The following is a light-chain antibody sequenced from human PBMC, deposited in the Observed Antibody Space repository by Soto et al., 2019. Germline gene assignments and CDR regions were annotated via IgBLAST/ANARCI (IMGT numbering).Light chain of an antibody. J-gene: IGKJ4*01. CDR1: QDITNY. CDR2: DAS. V-gene: IGKV1-33*01. Sequence: DIQMTQSPSSLSASVGGTVTITCQASQDITNYLNWFQRKPGKAPKLLIFDASNLATGVSSRFSGSGSGTDFAFTISSLQPEDIATYYCQQYDDLPLTFGGGTQVEI. CDR3: QQYDDLPLT.